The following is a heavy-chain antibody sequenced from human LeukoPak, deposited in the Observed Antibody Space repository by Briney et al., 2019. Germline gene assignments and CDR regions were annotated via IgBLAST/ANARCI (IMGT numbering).Heavy chain of an antibody. D-gene: IGHD1-26*01. J-gene: IGHJ4*02. V-gene: IGHV4-39*07. CDR3: ARKYSGSLNFAFGY. CDR1: GGSISSSSYY. Sequence: SETLSLTCTVSGGSISSSSYYWGWIRQPPGKGLEWIGSIYYSGSTNYNPSLKSRVTISVDTSKNQFSLKLSSVTAADTAVYYCARKYSGSLNFAFGYWGQGTLVTVSS. CDR2: IYYSGST.